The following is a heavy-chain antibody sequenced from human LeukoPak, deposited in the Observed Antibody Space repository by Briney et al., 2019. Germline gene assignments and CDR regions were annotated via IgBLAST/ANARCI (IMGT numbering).Heavy chain of an antibody. V-gene: IGHV3-13*05. CDR3: ARSSGGFLFDY. J-gene: IGHJ4*02. CDR2: IGTAGDP. D-gene: IGHD6-19*01. Sequence: QSGGSLRLSCAASGFTFSSYDMHWVRQATGKGLEWDSAIGTAGDPYYPGSVKGRFTISRENAKNSLYLQMNSLRAGDTAVYYCARSSGGFLFDYWGQGTLVTVSS. CDR1: GFTFSSYD.